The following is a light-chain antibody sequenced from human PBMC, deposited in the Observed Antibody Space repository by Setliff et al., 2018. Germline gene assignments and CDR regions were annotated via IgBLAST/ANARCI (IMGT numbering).Light chain of an antibody. J-gene: IGLJ1*01. V-gene: IGLV2-11*01. CDR2: DVS. Sequence: QSALTQPRSVSGSPGQSVTISCTGTSSDVGGYNYVSWYQQHPGKAPKLMAYDVSKRPSGVPDRFSGSKSGNTASLTISGLQAEDEADYYCCSYAGSYTSLYGFGTGTKVTVL. CDR1: SSDVGGYNY. CDR3: CSYAGSYTSLYG.